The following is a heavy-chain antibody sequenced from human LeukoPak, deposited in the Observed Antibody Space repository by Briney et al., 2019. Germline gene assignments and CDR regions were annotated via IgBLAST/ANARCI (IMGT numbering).Heavy chain of an antibody. D-gene: IGHD5-24*01. CDR2: IRYDGSNK. J-gene: IGHJ4*02. Sequence: GGSLRLSCAASGFTFSSYGMHWVRQAPGKGLEWVAFIRYDGSNKYYADSVTGRFTVSRDNSKNTLYLQMNSLRAEDTAVYYCAKDGTAATSFAYWGQGTLVTVSS. V-gene: IGHV3-30*02. CDR3: AKDGTAATSFAY. CDR1: GFTFSSYG.